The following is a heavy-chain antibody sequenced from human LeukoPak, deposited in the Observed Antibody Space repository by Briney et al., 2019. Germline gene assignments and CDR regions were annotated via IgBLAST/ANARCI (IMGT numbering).Heavy chain of an antibody. CDR2: ISGSGGST. CDR3: AKASLAAAGTRFDP. V-gene: IGHV3-23*01. J-gene: IGHJ5*02. D-gene: IGHD6-13*01. CDR1: GFTLSNYG. Sequence: GGSLRLSCAASGFTLSNYGLSWVRQAPGKGLEWVSGISGSGGSTYYADSVKGRFTIFRDNSKNTLYLQMNSLRAEDTAIYYCAKASLAAAGTRFDPWGQGTLVTVSS.